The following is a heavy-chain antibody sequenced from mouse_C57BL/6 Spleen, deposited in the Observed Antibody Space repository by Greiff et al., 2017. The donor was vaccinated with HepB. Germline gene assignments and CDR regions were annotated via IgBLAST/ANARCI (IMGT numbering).Heavy chain of an antibody. Sequence: EVQRVESVAELVRPGASVKLSCTASGFNIKNTYMHWVKQRPEQGLEWIGRIDPANGNTKYAPKFQGKATITADTSSNTAYLQLSSLTSEDTAIYYCAREGIYYDYDGYFDVWGTGTTVTVSS. D-gene: IGHD2-4*01. V-gene: IGHV14-3*01. CDR3: AREGIYYDYDGYFDV. J-gene: IGHJ1*03. CDR2: IDPANGNT. CDR1: GFNIKNTY.